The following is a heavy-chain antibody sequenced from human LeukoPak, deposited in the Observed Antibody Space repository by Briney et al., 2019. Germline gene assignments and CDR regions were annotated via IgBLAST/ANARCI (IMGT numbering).Heavy chain of an antibody. D-gene: IGHD1-7*01. CDR3: ARSYGTTVDY. CDR1: GGTFSSYA. V-gene: IGHV1-69*04. CDR2: IIPILGIA. Sequence: ASVKVSCKASGGTFSSYAISWVRQAPGQGLEWMGRIIPILGIANYAQKFQGRVTITADKSTSTAYMELSGLRSEDTAVYYCARSYGTTVDYWGQGTLVTVSS. J-gene: IGHJ4*02.